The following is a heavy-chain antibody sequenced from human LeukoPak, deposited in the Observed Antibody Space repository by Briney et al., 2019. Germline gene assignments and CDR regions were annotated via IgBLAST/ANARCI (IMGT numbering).Heavy chain of an antibody. D-gene: IGHD6-6*01. J-gene: IGHJ4*02. CDR1: GFTFHYAW. CDR2: IKPKADGGTT. CDR3: TTGSTVFDS. V-gene: IGHV3-15*01. Sequence: PGGSLRLSCAASGFTFHYAWMTWVRQGPGKGLEWVGRIKPKADGGTTDYAAPVKGRITISRDDSKNTFFVQMNNLKTEDTAVYFCTTGSTVFDSWGQGTLVTVSS.